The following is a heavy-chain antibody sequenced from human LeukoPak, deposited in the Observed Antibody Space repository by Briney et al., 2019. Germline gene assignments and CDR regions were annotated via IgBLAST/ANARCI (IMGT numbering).Heavy chain of an antibody. D-gene: IGHD5-18*01. CDR1: GFTFSRYA. Sequence: AGGSLRLSCAASGFTFSRYAMSWVRQAPGKGLEWVSAISGSGGSTYYADSVKGRFTTSRDNSKNTLYLQMNSLRAEDTAVYYCATRGYSYDDFDYWGQGTLVTVSS. V-gene: IGHV3-23*01. CDR2: ISGSGGST. J-gene: IGHJ4*02. CDR3: ATRGYSYDDFDY.